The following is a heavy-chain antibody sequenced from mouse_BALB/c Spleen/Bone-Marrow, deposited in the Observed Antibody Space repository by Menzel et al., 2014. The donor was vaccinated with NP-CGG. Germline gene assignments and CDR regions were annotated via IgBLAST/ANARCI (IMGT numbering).Heavy chain of an antibody. J-gene: IGHJ4*01. V-gene: IGHV1-4*01. Sequence: VKLMESGAELARPGASVKMSCKASGYTFTNYTMHWVKQRPGQGLEWIGYINPSSGYTNYNQKLKDTATLTADKSSSTAYMRLSSLTSADSAVYYCARGKTGFYGMDYWGQGASVTVSS. CDR1: GYTFTNYT. CDR3: ARGKTGFYGMDY. D-gene: IGHD4-1*01. CDR2: INPSSGYT.